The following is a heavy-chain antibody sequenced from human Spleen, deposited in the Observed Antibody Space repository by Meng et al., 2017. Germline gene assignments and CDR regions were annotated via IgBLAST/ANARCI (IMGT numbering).Heavy chain of an antibody. CDR2: IISSENYI. V-gene: IGHV3-21*01. J-gene: IGHJ4*02. CDR1: GFTFSSYN. Sequence: GGSLRLSCVASGFTFSSYNMNWVRQAPGKGLEWVSSIISSENYIYYADSVKGRFTISRDNAKKSLYLQMNSLRAEDTAVYYCAREDSSNWGQGTLVTVSS. D-gene: IGHD6-13*01. CDR3: AREDSSN.